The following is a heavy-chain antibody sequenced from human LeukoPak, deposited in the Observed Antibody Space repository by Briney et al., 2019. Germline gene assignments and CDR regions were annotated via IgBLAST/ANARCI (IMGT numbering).Heavy chain of an antibody. Sequence: GGSLRLSCAASGFTFSSYAMSWVRQAPGKGLEWVSAISGSGGSTYYADSVKGRFTISRDNSKNTLYLQMSSLRAEDTAIYYCAKIPGSSGWYDAPDIWGQGTMVTVSA. CDR3: AKIPGSSGWYDAPDI. CDR2: ISGSGGST. V-gene: IGHV3-23*01. CDR1: GFTFSSYA. J-gene: IGHJ3*02. D-gene: IGHD6-19*01.